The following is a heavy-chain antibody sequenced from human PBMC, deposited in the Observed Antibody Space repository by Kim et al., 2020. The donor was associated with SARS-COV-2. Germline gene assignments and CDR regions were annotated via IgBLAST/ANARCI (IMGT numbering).Heavy chain of an antibody. V-gene: IGHV1-69*13. D-gene: IGHD5-18*01. Sequence: SVKVSCKASGGTFSSYAISWVRQAPGQGLEWMGGIIPIFGTANYAQKFQGRVTITADESTSTAYMELSSLRSEDTAVYYCANTAMGANWFDPWGQGTLVTVSS. J-gene: IGHJ5*02. CDR1: GGTFSSYA. CDR3: ANTAMGANWFDP. CDR2: IIPIFGTA.